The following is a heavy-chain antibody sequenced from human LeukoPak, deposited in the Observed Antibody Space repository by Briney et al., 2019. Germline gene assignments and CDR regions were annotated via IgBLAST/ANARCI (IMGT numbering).Heavy chain of an antibody. CDR2: IIINGGDT. CDR3: AAFLVESSRHFDY. CDR1: GFNFSCNV. V-gene: IGHV3-23*01. D-gene: IGHD1-26*01. Sequence: GGSLRLSCAASGFNFSCNVLTWVRQAPGKGLEWVSTIIINGGDTYYSDSVRGRFTISRDNTTNTVYLQMNSLKAEDTAVYFCAAFLVESSRHFDYWGQGTRVTVSS. J-gene: IGHJ4*02.